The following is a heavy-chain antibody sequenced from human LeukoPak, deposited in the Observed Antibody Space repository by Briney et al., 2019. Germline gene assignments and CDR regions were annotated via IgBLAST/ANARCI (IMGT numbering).Heavy chain of an antibody. V-gene: IGHV1-2*02. Sequence: ASVKVSCKASGYTFTGYYMHWVRQAPGQGLEWMGWINPNSGGTNYAQKFQGRVTMTRDTSISTAYMELSRLRSDDTAVYYCASRGDYYDSSGYFSTFDYWGQGTLVTVSS. CDR3: ASRGDYYDSSGYFSTFDY. CDR2: INPNSGGT. J-gene: IGHJ4*02. D-gene: IGHD3-22*01. CDR1: GYTFTGYY.